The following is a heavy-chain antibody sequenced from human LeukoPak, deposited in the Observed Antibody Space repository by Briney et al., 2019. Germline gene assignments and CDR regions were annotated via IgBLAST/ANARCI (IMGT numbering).Heavy chain of an antibody. Sequence: GGSLRLSCAASGFTFSSYSMIWVRQAPGKGLEWVSFISSTGGHIYYADSVKGRFTISRDNAKGSLFLQMNSLRAEDTAVYYCARGRGNYYDSSSFYYYYMDVWGKGTTVTVSS. CDR2: ISSTGGHI. D-gene: IGHD3-22*01. CDR3: ARGRGNYYDSSSFYYYYMDV. CDR1: GFTFSSYS. V-gene: IGHV3-21*01. J-gene: IGHJ6*03.